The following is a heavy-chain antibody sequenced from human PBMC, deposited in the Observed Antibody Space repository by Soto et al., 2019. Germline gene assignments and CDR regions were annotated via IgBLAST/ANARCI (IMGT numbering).Heavy chain of an antibody. V-gene: IGHV3-30*03. CDR3: ATSSTLLDKPLYYYGMDV. Sequence: QVQLVESGGGVVQPGRSLRLSCAASGFTFSSYGMHWVRQAPGKGLEWVAVISYDGSNKYYADSVKGRFTISRDNFKNTLYLQMTSLRAEDTAVYYCATSSTLLDKPLYYYGMDVWGQGTTVTVSS. CDR1: GFTFSSYG. J-gene: IGHJ6*02. CDR2: ISYDGSNK. D-gene: IGHD3-10*01.